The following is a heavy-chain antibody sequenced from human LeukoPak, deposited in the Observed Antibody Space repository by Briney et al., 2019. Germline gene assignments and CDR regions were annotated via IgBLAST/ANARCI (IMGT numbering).Heavy chain of an antibody. CDR3: ARDPSDYHFDY. CDR1: GFTFSSYA. CDR2: ISYDGSNK. V-gene: IGHV3-30*04. Sequence: PGRSLRLSCAASGFTFSSYAMHWVRQAPGKGLEWVAVISYDGSNKYYADSVKGRFTISRDNSKNTLYLQMNSLRAEDTAVYYCARDPSDYHFDYWGQGTLVTVSS. D-gene: IGHD4-17*01. J-gene: IGHJ4*02.